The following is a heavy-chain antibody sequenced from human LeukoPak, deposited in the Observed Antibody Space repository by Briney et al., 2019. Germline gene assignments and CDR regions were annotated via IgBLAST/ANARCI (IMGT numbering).Heavy chain of an antibody. D-gene: IGHD4-17*01. CDR1: GASINSYY. Sequence: SETLSLTCTVSGASINSYYWSWIRQPPGKGLEWVACIHYSGSTNYSPSLKSRVTISVDTSKNQFSLKLSSVTAADTAVYYCARLGTVTSNDYWGQGTLVTVSS. CDR3: ARLGTVTSNDY. V-gene: IGHV4-59*08. CDR2: IHYSGST. J-gene: IGHJ4*02.